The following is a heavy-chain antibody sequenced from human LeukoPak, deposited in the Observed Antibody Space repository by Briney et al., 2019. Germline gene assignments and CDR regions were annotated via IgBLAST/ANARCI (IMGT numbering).Heavy chain of an antibody. CDR3: AKDWALTGYYSPVDY. CDR1: GFTFSSYA. Sequence: GGSLRLSCAASGFTFSSYAMSWVRQAPGKGLEWVSAISGSGGSTYYADSVKGRFTISRDNSKNTPYLQMNSLRAEDTAVYYCAKDWALTGYYSPVDYWGQGTLVTVSS. J-gene: IGHJ4*02. CDR2: ISGSGGST. V-gene: IGHV3-23*01. D-gene: IGHD3-9*01.